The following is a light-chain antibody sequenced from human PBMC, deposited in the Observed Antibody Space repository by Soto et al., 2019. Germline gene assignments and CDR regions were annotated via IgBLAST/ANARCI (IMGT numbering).Light chain of an antibody. Sequence: DTVLTQSPGALPVSPGERATLSCRASQSVSSYLAWYQQKPGQAPRPLIYDASNRATGIPARFSGSGSGTDFTLTISSLEPEDFAVYYCQQRSNWLITFGQGTLLEI. J-gene: IGKJ5*01. V-gene: IGKV3-11*01. CDR1: QSVSSY. CDR3: QQRSNWLIT. CDR2: DAS.